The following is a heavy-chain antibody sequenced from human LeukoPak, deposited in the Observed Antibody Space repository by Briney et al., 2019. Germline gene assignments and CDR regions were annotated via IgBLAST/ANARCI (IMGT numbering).Heavy chain of an antibody. CDR2: INPNSGGT. Sequence: GASVKVSCKASGYTFTSYDINWVRQATGQGLEWMGWINPNSGGTNYAQKFQGRVTMTRDTSISTAYMELSRLRSDDTAVYYCARGDYGASTFDYWGQGTLVTVSS. V-gene: IGHV1-2*02. J-gene: IGHJ4*02. CDR1: GYTFTSYD. CDR3: ARGDYGASTFDY. D-gene: IGHD4-17*01.